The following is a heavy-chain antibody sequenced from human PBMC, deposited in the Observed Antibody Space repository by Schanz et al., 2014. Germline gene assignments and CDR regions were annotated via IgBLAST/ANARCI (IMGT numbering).Heavy chain of an antibody. CDR3: TRDGRYSAYAPGDY. V-gene: IGHV3-48*01. D-gene: IGHD5-12*01. CDR2: ISGNGYTT. CDR1: GFAFSDYG. Sequence: VQLVESGGGVVQPGKSLRLSCAASGFAFSDYGMHWVRQAPGQGLEWVSYISGNGYTTYTADSMKGRFTISRDNSKNTLFLQMSSLRAEDTAVYHCTRDGRYSAYAPGDYWGQGSLVTVSS. J-gene: IGHJ4*02.